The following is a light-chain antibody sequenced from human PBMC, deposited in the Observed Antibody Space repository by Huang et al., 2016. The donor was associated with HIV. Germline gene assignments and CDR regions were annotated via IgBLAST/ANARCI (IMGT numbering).Light chain of an antibody. CDR3: QQYNNWPPAT. CDR2: GAS. Sequence: EIVMTQSPATLSVSPGERATLTCRASQSVSSNLAWYQQKPGQAPRLLIYGASTRATGIPARFSCSGSGTEFTLTISNLQSEDFAVYYCQQYNNWPPATFGPGTKVDIK. J-gene: IGKJ3*01. V-gene: IGKV3-15*01. CDR1: QSVSSN.